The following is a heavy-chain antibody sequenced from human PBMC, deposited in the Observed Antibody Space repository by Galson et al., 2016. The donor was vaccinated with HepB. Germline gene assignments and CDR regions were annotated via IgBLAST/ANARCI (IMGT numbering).Heavy chain of an antibody. CDR3: ARAAIIPGARMVFDP. Sequence: TLSLTCAVSGASISDSNWWTWVRHVPGKGLEWIGETYHTGTSNNNPFLSSRFTLSVDKSRNQFSLNLTSVTASDTAVYYCARAAIIPGARMVFDPWGQGILVTVSS. J-gene: IGHJ5*02. D-gene: IGHD2-2*01. CDR1: GASISDSNW. V-gene: IGHV4-4*02. CDR2: TYHTGTS.